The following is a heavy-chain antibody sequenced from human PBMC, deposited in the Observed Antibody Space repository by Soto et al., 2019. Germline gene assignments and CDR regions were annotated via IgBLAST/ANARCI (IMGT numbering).Heavy chain of an antibody. J-gene: IGHJ3*02. CDR2: IRSKAYGGTT. Sequence: LRLSCTASGFTFGDYAMSWFRQAPGKGLEWVGFIRSKAYGGTTEYAASVKGRFTISRDDSKSIAYLQMNSLKTEDTAVYYCTRDLPYYYDSSGYYWAFDIWGQGTMVTVSS. CDR3: TRDLPYYYDSSGYYWAFDI. CDR1: GFTFGDYA. D-gene: IGHD3-22*01. V-gene: IGHV3-49*03.